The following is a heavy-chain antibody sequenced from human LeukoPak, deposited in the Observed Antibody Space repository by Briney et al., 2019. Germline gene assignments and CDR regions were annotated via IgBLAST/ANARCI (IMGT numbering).Heavy chain of an antibody. V-gene: IGHV3-23*01. D-gene: IGHD1-26*01. Sequence: GGSLRLSCAASGFTFSSYAMSWVRQAPGKGPEWVSAIGTSGGTTYYADSVKGRFIISRDNSKNTLYLQMNSLRAEDTAVYYCAKGSDLIVGATIADYWGQGTLVTVSS. CDR3: AKGSDLIVGATIADY. J-gene: IGHJ4*02. CDR2: IGTSGGTT. CDR1: GFTFSSYA.